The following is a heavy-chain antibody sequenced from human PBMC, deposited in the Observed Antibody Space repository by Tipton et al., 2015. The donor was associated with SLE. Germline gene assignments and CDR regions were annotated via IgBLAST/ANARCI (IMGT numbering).Heavy chain of an antibody. CDR1: GDSIINHY. Sequence: TLSLTCTVSGDSIINHYWTWIRQPPGKGLEWIGYIHYSGTTNYNPSLKSRVTISMDTSKSQFSLKLNSVTAADTAVYYCARQKTAVEITFDSWGQGALVTVSS. CDR2: IHYSGTT. CDR3: ARQKTAVEITFDS. J-gene: IGHJ4*02. D-gene: IGHD2-21*02. V-gene: IGHV4-59*08.